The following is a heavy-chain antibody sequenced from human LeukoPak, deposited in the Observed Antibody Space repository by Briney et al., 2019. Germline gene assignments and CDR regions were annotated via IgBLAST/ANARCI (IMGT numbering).Heavy chain of an antibody. CDR2: IIPIFGTA. Sequence: SVKVSCKASGGTFSSYAISWVRQAPGQGLEWMGRIIPIFGTANYAQKFQGRVTITADKSTSTAYMELSSLRSEDTAVYYCARQPTVRGYIDVWGKGTTVTVSS. CDR1: GGTFSSYA. D-gene: IGHD4-11*01. J-gene: IGHJ6*03. CDR3: ARQPTVRGYIDV. V-gene: IGHV1-69*06.